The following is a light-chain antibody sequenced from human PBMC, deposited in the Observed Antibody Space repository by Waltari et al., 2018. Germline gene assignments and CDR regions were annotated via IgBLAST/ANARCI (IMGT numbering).Light chain of an antibody. CDR2: AAS. V-gene: IGKV1-39*01. Sequence: DIQMTQSPSSLFASVGERVTITCRASQSINTYLNWYQQKPGKVPNVLIYAASSLQTGGPSRFSGSGSGTDFTLTISSLQPEDFATYYCQQSYSTPYTFGQGTKLEIK. CDR1: QSINTY. J-gene: IGKJ2*01. CDR3: QQSYSTPYT.